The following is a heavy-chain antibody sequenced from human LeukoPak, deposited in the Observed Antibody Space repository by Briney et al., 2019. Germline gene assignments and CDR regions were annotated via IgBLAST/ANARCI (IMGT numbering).Heavy chain of an antibody. Sequence: GGSLRPSCAASGFTFSDYYMSWIRQAPGKGLEWVSYISHSGRTMYYADSVKGRFTISRDNAKNSLYLQMNSLTAGDTAVYYCARDSIVRGNIGNDMDVWGKGTTVTVSS. CDR1: GFTFSDYY. CDR2: ISHSGRTM. J-gene: IGHJ6*03. CDR3: ARDSIVRGNIGNDMDV. V-gene: IGHV3-11*01. D-gene: IGHD2-8*01.